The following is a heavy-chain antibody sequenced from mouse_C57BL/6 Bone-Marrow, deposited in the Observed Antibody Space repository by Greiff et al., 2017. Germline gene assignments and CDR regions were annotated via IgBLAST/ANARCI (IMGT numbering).Heavy chain of an antibody. J-gene: IGHJ2*01. Sequence: DVHLVESGPELVKPGASVKIPCKASGYTFTDYNMDWVKQSHGKSLEWIGDINPNNGGTIYNQKFKGKATLTVDKSSSTAYMELRSLTSEDTAVYYCARLEVFITTVVAFDYWGQGTTLTVSS. CDR2: INPNNGGT. V-gene: IGHV1-18*01. D-gene: IGHD1-1*01. CDR3: ARLEVFITTVVAFDY. CDR1: GYTFTDYN.